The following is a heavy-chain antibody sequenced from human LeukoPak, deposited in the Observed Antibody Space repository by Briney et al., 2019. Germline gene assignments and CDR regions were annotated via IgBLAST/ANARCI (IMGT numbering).Heavy chain of an antibody. CDR2: MNPNSGNT. J-gene: IGHJ4*02. V-gene: IGHV1-8*01. CDR3: ASSEGDMTAFDY. Sequence: ASVKVSCKASGYTFTSYDINWVRQATGQGPEWMGWMNPNSGNTGYAQKFQGRVTMTRNTSISTAYMELSSLRSEDTAVYYCASSEGDMTAFDYWGQGTLVTVSS. D-gene: IGHD3-9*01. CDR1: GYTFTSYD.